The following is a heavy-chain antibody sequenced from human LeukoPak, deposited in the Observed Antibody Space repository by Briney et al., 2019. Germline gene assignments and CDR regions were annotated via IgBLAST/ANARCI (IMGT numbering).Heavy chain of an antibody. D-gene: IGHD3-10*02. V-gene: IGHV3-43*01. J-gene: IGHJ4*02. CDR3: AKELDTMFFDY. Sequence: GGSLRLSCATSGFNFDRYTIHWVRQAPGKGLEWVSLAGWAGGTTFYSDSVRGRFTISRDSGRKSVYLQMNSLTTDDTAFYFCAKELDTMFFDYWGQGALVAVSS. CDR1: GFNFDRYT. CDR2: AGWAGGTT.